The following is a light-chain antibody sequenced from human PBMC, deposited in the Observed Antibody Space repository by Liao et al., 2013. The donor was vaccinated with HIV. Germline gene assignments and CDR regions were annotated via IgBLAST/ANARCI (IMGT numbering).Light chain of an antibody. Sequence: SYDLTQPPSVSVSPGQTASITCSGDELGDKYASWYQQRPGQSPVLVIYQDVKRPSGIPERFSGSISGNTATLTISGTQAMDEAAYFCQAWDSSADVVFGGGTKLTVL. V-gene: IGLV3-1*01. CDR1: ELGDKY. CDR3: QAWDSSADVV. CDR2: QDV. J-gene: IGLJ2*01.